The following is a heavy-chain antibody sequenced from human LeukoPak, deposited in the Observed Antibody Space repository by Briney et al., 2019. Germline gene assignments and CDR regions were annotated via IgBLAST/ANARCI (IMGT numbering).Heavy chain of an antibody. CDR3: ARGPITTRSHFDY. J-gene: IGHJ4*02. V-gene: IGHV1-69*13. CDR1: GYTFTNYA. CDR2: IIPIFATA. Sequence: SVKVSCKASGYTFTNYAISWVRQAPGQGLEWMGGIIPIFATANYAQKFQGRVTITADESTSTAYMELSSLRSEDTAVYYCARGPITTRSHFDYWGQGTLVTVSS. D-gene: IGHD3-22*01.